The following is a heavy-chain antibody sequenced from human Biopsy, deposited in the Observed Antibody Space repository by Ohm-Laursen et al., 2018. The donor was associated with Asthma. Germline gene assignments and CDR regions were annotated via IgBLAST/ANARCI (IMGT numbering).Heavy chain of an antibody. V-gene: IGHV3-23*01. CDR2: ISGGGGLQ. CDR1: GFTFSSYA. CDR3: AKVAGTYYYDSTGYPGVDY. D-gene: IGHD3-22*01. Sequence: SLRPSCAASGFTFSSYALTWVRQAPGQGLEWVSGISGGGGLQYYADSVKGRFTISRDNSKNTLYLQMNSLRAEDTARYYCAKVAGTYYYDSTGYPGVDYWGQGTPVTVSS. J-gene: IGHJ4*02.